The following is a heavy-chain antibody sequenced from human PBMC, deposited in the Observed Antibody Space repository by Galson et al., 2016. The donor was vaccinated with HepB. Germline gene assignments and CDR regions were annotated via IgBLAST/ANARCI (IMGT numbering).Heavy chain of an antibody. V-gene: IGHV3-33*03. CDR1: GFRFDIFG. CDR2: IWYDGSQK. CDR3: AIFCSSTSCYAPTSFDY. D-gene: IGHD2-2*01. J-gene: IGHJ4*02. Sequence: SLRLSCAASGFRFDIFGMHWVRQAPGKGLEWLSVIWYDGSQKYYADSVKGRFTISRDNAKNSLYLQMDSLRAEDTAVYYCAIFCSSTSCYAPTSFDYWGQGTLVTFSS.